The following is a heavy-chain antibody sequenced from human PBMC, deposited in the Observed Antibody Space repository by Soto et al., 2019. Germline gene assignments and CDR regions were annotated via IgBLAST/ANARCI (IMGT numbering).Heavy chain of an antibody. CDR1: GFTFSSYA. J-gene: IGHJ4*02. CDR3: AKVPDSSGWDGYFDY. CDR2: ISGSGGST. Sequence: EVQLLESGGGLVQPGGSLRLSCAASGFTFSSYAMSWVRQAPGKGLEWVAAISGSGGSTYYADSVKGRFTISRDNSKNTLYRQKNSLRAGDTAVYYCAKVPDSSGWDGYFDYWGQGALVTVSS. V-gene: IGHV3-23*01. D-gene: IGHD6-19*01.